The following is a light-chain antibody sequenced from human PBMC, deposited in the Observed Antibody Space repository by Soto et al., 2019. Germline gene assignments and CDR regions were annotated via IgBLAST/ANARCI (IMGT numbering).Light chain of an antibody. V-gene: IGLV1-51*01. J-gene: IGLJ1*01. CDR1: GSNIGNNY. CDR3: QSYDSSLRGYV. CDR2: DNN. Sequence: SVLTQPPSVSAAPGQKVTISCSGGGSNIGNNYVSWYQQLPGTAPKLLIYDNNRRPSGIPDRFSGSKSGTSATLGITGLQAEDEADYYCQSYDSSLRGYVFGTGTKVTVL.